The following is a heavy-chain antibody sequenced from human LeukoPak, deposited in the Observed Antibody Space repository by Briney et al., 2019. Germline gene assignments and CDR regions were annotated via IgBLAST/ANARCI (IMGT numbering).Heavy chain of an antibody. CDR1: GFAFGSYA. J-gene: IGHJ4*02. V-gene: IGHV3-30*04. CDR2: ISYDGSNK. CDR3: AREGYYYGSGSSPHFDY. D-gene: IGHD3-10*01. Sequence: GGSLRLSCTASGFAFGSYAMHWVRQAPGKGLEWVAVISYDGSNKYYADSVKGRFTISRDNSKNTLYLQMNSQRAEDTAVYYCAREGYYYGSGSSPHFDYWGQGTLVTVSS.